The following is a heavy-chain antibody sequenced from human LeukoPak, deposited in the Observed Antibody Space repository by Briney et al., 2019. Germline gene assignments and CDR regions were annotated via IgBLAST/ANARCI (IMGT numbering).Heavy chain of an antibody. CDR3: AREGTIFEVVIRVDP. J-gene: IGHJ5*02. Sequence: PSQTLSLTCTVSGGSISSGSYYWSWIRQPAGKGLEWIGRIYTSGSTNYNPSLKSRVTISVDTSKNQFSLKLSSVTAADTAVYYCAREGTIFEVVIRVDPWGQGTLVTVSS. CDR2: IYTSGST. V-gene: IGHV4-61*02. CDR1: GGSISSGSYY. D-gene: IGHD3-3*01.